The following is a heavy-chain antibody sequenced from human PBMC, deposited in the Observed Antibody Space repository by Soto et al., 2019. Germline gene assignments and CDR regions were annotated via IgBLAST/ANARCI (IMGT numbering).Heavy chain of an antibody. V-gene: IGHV4-59*01. Sequence: PSETLSLTCTVSGDSISTYYWSWIRQPPGKGLEWIGNIYSSGSTNYSPSLKSRVTISLDTSKNEFSLKLSSVTAADTAVYYCARSRGGYFDYWGQGTLVTVSS. J-gene: IGHJ4*02. D-gene: IGHD3-16*01. CDR1: GDSISTYY. CDR3: ARSRGGYFDY. CDR2: IYSSGST.